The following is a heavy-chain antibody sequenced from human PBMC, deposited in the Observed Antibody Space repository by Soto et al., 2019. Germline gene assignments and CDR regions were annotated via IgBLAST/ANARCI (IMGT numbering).Heavy chain of an antibody. CDR2: ISSSSSTI. V-gene: IGHV3-48*02. D-gene: IGHD2-15*01. J-gene: IGHJ4*02. Sequence: GGSLRLSCAASGFTFSSYSMNWVRQAPGKGLEWVSYISSSSSTIYYADSVKGRFTISRDNAKNSLYLQMNSLRDEDTAVYYCARGPAGYCSGGSCYTTEYYFDYWGQGTLVTVSS. CDR1: GFTFSSYS. CDR3: ARGPAGYCSGGSCYTTEYYFDY.